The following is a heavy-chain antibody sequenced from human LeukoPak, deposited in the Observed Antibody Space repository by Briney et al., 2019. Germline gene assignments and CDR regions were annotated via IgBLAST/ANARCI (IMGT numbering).Heavy chain of an antibody. D-gene: IGHD5-18*01. CDR3: ARDRAGYSYGTFDY. Sequence: ASVKVSCKASGYTFTSYGISWVRQAPEQGLEWMGWISAYNGNTNYAQKLQGRVTMTTDTSTSTAYMELRSLRSDDTAVYYCARDRAGYSYGTFDYWGQGTLVTVSS. CDR1: GYTFTSYG. V-gene: IGHV1-18*01. CDR2: ISAYNGNT. J-gene: IGHJ4*02.